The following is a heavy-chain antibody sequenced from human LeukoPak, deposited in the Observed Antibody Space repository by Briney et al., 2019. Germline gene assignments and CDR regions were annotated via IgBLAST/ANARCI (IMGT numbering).Heavy chain of an antibody. V-gene: IGHV3-74*01. J-gene: IGHJ6*02. CDR3: ARVYDFWSGSYYYYYYGMDV. CDR1: GFTFSSYW. Sequence: GGSLRLSCAASGFTFSSYWMHWVRQAPGKGLVWVSRINSDGSSTSYADSVKGRFTISRDNAKNTLYLQMNSLRAEDTAVYYCARVYDFWSGSYYYYYYGMDVWGQGTTVTVSS. D-gene: IGHD3-3*01. CDR2: INSDGSST.